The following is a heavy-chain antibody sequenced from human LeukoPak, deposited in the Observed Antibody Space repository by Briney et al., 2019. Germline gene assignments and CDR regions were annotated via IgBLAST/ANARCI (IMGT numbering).Heavy chain of an antibody. CDR3: ARVTVPII. J-gene: IGHJ3*02. CDR2: VYYSGST. V-gene: IGHV4-39*07. D-gene: IGHD3-10*01. Sequence: SETLSLTCTVSGGSISSSSYYWGWIRQPPGKGLEWIGSVYYSGSTYYNPSLKSRVTISVDTSKNQFSLKLSSVTAADTAVYYCARVTVPIIWGQGTMVTVSS. CDR1: GGSISSSSYY.